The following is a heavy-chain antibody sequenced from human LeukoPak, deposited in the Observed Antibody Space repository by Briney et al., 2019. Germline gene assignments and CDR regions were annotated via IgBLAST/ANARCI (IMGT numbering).Heavy chain of an antibody. CDR1: GGSISSSSYY. V-gene: IGHV4-39*01. CDR2: IYYSGST. D-gene: IGHD2-2*02. J-gene: IGHJ4*02. CDR3: ARRVGYCSSTSCYTAKTQTFDY. Sequence: PSETLSLTCTVSGGSISSSSYYWGWIRQPPGKGLEWIGSIYYSGSTYYNPSLKSRVTISVDTSKNQFSLKLSSVTAADTAVYYCARRVGYCSSTSCYTAKTQTFDYWGQGTLVTVSS.